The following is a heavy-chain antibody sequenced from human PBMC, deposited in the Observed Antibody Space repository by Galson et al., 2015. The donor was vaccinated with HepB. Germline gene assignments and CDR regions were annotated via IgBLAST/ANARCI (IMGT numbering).Heavy chain of an antibody. CDR1: GYTFTSYY. J-gene: IGHJ4*02. CDR2: INPSGGST. D-gene: IGHD4-17*01. CDR3: ARAPVATTVTTEAPSAVGDY. Sequence: SVKVSCKASGYTFTSYYMHWVRQAPGHGLEWMGIINPSGGSTSYAQKFQGRVTMTRDTSTSTAYMELSSLRSEDTAVYYCARAPVATTVTTEAPSAVGDYWGQGTLVTVSS. V-gene: IGHV1-46*01.